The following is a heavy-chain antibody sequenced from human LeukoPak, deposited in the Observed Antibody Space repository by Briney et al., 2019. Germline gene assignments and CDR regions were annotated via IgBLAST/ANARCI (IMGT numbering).Heavy chain of an antibody. CDR2: INHSGST. CDR3: ARRVDY. Sequence: SXTLSXTCAVYGGSFSSYYWSWIRQPPGKGLEWIGEINHSGSTNYNPSLTSRVTISVDTSKNQFSLKLSSVTAADTAVYYCARRVDYWGQGTLVTVSS. J-gene: IGHJ4*02. CDR1: GGSFSSYY. V-gene: IGHV4-34*01.